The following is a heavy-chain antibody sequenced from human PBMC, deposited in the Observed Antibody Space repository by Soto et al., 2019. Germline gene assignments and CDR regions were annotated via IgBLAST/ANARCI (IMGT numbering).Heavy chain of an antibody. V-gene: IGHV4-39*01. D-gene: IGHD1-1*01. CDR2: SSYNGGT. Sequence: SETLSLTCTVSADSSTISNSYWGWLRQPPGKGLQWIGSSSYNGGTFYNPSLKGRVAISVDTSKKQSSLQVTSVTAADTAVYSCARPRIEVVWRGFDFWGQGSPVTVSS. J-gene: IGHJ4*02. CDR3: ARPRIEVVWRGFDF. CDR1: ADSSTISNSY.